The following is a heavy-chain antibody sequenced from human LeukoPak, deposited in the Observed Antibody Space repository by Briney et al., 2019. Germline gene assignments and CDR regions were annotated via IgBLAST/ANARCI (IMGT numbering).Heavy chain of an antibody. J-gene: IGHJ5*02. Sequence: ASVKVSCKVSGYTLTELSMHWVRQAPGKGLGWMGGFDPEDGETIYAQKFQGRVTMTEDTSTDTAYMELSSLRSEDTAVYYCVSGGYCGGTSCYPNWFDPWGQGTLVTVSS. V-gene: IGHV1-24*01. D-gene: IGHD2-2*01. CDR2: FDPEDGET. CDR3: VSGGYCGGTSCYPNWFDP. CDR1: GYTLTELS.